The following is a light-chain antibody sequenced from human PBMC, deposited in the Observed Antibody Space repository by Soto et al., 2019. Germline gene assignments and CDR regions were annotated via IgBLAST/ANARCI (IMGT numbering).Light chain of an antibody. CDR2: GAS. Sequence: EIVLTQSPATLSLSPGETATLSCRASQSVSSSYLAWYQQKPGQAPRLLIYGASSRATGIPDRFSGSGSGTDFTLTISRLEPEDFAVYYCQQYGSSPPYTFGQGTKLEIK. V-gene: IGKV3-20*01. J-gene: IGKJ2*01. CDR1: QSVSSSY. CDR3: QQYGSSPPYT.